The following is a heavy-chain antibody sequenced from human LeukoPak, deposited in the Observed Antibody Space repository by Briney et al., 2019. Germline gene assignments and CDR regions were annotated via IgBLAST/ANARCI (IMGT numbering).Heavy chain of an antibody. D-gene: IGHD3-16*01. V-gene: IGHV3-48*04. Sequence: GGSLRLSCAASGFTFSSYSMNLVRQAPGKGLEWVSYISSSSSTIYYADSVKGRFTISRDNAKNSLYLQMNSLRAEDTAVYYCARDAGGSYSDYWGQGTLVTVSS. J-gene: IGHJ4*02. CDR3: ARDAGGSYSDY. CDR1: GFTFSSYS. CDR2: ISSSSSTI.